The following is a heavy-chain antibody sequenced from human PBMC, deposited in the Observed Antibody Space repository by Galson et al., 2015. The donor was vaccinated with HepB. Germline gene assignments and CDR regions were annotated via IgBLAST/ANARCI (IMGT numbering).Heavy chain of an antibody. CDR2: IYHSGST. J-gene: IGHJ4*02. Sequence: ETLSLTCAVSGGSISSSNWWSWVRQPPGKGLEWIGEIYHSGSTNYNPSLKSRVTISVDKSKNQLSLKLSSVTAADTAVYYCARWGVVPAAIGRAHFDYWGQGTLVTVSS. CDR3: ARWGVVPAAIGRAHFDY. D-gene: IGHD2-2*01. V-gene: IGHV4-4*02. CDR1: GGSISSSNW.